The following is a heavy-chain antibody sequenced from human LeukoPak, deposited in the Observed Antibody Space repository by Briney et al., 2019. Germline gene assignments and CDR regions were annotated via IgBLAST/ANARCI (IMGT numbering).Heavy chain of an antibody. D-gene: IGHD3-9*01. J-gene: IGHJ5*02. CDR3: ARDWESLTGYFSVNWFDR. CDR2: IYTSGST. Sequence: SETLSLTCTVSGGSISSYYWSWIRQPAGKGLEWIGRIYTSGSTNYNPSLKSRVTMSVDTSKNQFSLKLSSVTAADTAVYYCARDWESLTGYFSVNWFDRWGQGTLVTVSS. CDR1: GGSISSYY. V-gene: IGHV4-4*07.